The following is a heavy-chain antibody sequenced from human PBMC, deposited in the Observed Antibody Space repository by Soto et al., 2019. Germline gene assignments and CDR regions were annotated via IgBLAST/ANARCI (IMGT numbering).Heavy chain of an antibody. Sequence: SETLSLTCAVSGYSISSGYYWGWIRQPPGKVLEWIGSIYHSGSTYYNPSLKSRVTISVDTSKNQFSLKLSSVTAADTAVYFCARGTPSPLIVRSSRGPWFDPWGQGTLVTVSS. CDR1: GYSISSGYY. V-gene: IGHV4-38-2*01. D-gene: IGHD2-15*01. J-gene: IGHJ5*02. CDR2: IYHSGST. CDR3: ARGTPSPLIVRSSRGPWFDP.